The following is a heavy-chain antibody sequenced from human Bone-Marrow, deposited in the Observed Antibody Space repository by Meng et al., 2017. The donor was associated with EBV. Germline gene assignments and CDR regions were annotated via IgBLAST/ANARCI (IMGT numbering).Heavy chain of an antibody. CDR1: GFTFSGYG. Sequence: VQLVGSGGGVVQPGRSLRLSCAASGFTFSGYGMFWVRQAPGKGPEWVAIIPSHGGNIYYADSVKGRFTISRDDSKNTLYLQMNSLRGEDTGVYYCARDLSGRFDPWGQGTLVTVSS. J-gene: IGHJ5*02. V-gene: IGHV3-30*03. CDR2: IPSHGGNI. CDR3: ARDLSGRFDP. D-gene: IGHD1-14*01.